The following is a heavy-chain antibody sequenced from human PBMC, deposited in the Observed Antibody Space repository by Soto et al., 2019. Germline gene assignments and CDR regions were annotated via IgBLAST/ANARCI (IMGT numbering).Heavy chain of an antibody. CDR2: IYWDDDK. V-gene: IGHV2-5*02. D-gene: IGHD2-21*02. CDR3: VLSWCGGDCLGSYSSHYYYGMDV. CDR1: GFSLTTGGVG. J-gene: IGHJ6*02. Sequence: SGPTLVNPTQTLTLTCTFSGFSLTTGGVGVGWIRQPPGKALEWLALIYWDDDKRYSPSLKSRLTVTKDTSKNQVFLTMTNMDPVDTSTYYCVLSWCGGDCLGSYSSHYYYGMDVWGQGTTVTVS.